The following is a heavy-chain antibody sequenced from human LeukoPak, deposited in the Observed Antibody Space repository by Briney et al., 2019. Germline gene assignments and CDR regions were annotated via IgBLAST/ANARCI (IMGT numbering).Heavy chain of an antibody. CDR1: GFSFSEFG. J-gene: IGHJ4*02. CDR2: ISSSSSYI. D-gene: IGHD3-22*01. V-gene: IGHV3-21*01. CDR3: ARTSYYDSSGYEEYYFDY. Sequence: GRSLRLSCAASGFSFSEFGLHWVRQAPGKGLEWVSSISSSSSYIYYADSVKGRFTISRDNAKNSLYLQMNSLRAEDTAVYYCARTSYYDSSGYEEYYFDYWGQGTLVTVSS.